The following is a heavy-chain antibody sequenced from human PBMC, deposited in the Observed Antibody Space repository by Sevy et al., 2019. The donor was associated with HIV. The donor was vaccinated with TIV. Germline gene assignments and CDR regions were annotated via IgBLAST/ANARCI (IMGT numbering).Heavy chain of an antibody. J-gene: IGHJ4*02. CDR1: GFTFSSYA. Sequence: GGSLRLSCAASGFTFSSYAMSWVRQAPGKGLEWVSAISGSGGSTYYADSVKGRFTISRDNSKNTLYLQMNSLGAEDTAVYYCAKTRATGLLKTAQDYWGQGTLVTVSS. CDR3: AKTRATGLLKTAQDY. CDR2: ISGSGGST. V-gene: IGHV3-23*01.